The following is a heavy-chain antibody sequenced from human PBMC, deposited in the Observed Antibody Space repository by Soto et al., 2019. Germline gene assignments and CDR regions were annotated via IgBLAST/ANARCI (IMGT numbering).Heavy chain of an antibody. CDR1: GFTFSNAW. Sequence: EVQLVESGGGLVKPGGSLRLSCAASGFTFSNAWMSWVRQAPGKGLEWVGRIKSKTDGGTTDYAAPVKGRFTISRDDSKNTLYLQMNSLKTEDTAVYYCTPGYRSWGSGEEYFQHWGQGTLVTVSS. J-gene: IGHJ1*01. CDR3: TPGYRSWGSGEEYFQH. CDR2: IKSKTDGGTT. V-gene: IGHV3-15*01. D-gene: IGHD3-10*01.